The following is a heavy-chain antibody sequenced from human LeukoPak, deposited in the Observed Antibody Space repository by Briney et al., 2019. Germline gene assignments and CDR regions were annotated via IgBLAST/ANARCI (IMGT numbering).Heavy chain of an antibody. D-gene: IGHD2-15*01. CDR1: GSTFSSHG. Sequence: GGSLRLSCAASGSTFSSHGMHWVRQARGKGLEWVAVIWYDGSKKNYADSVKGRFTISRDNSKNTLYVQMNSLRAEDTAVYYCARVDCSGGSCYFDYWGQGTLVTVSS. V-gene: IGHV3-33*01. J-gene: IGHJ4*02. CDR2: IWYDGSKK. CDR3: ARVDCSGGSCYFDY.